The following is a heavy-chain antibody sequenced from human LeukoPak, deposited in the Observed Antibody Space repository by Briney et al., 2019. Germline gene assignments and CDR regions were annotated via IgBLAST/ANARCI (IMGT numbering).Heavy chain of an antibody. J-gene: IGHJ6*03. CDR2: IIPIFGTA. D-gene: IGHD1-26*01. Sequence: APVKVSCKASGGTLSSYAISWVRQAPVQGLEWMGGIIPIFGTANYAQKFQGRVTITADESTSTAYMELSSLRSEDTAVYYCASSPRFVGATETYYYYYMDVWGKGTTVTISS. CDR3: ASSPRFVGATETYYYYYMDV. CDR1: GGTLSSYA. V-gene: IGHV1-69*13.